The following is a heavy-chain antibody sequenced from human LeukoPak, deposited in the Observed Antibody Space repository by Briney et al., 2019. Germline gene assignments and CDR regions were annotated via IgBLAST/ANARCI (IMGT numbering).Heavy chain of an antibody. CDR2: ISWNSGSI. V-gene: IGHV3-9*01. J-gene: IGHJ4*02. D-gene: IGHD6-19*01. CDR3: AKDIAGYSSGWLYD. Sequence: PGGSLRLSCAASGFTFSSYAMSWVRQAPGKGLEWVSGISWNSGSIGYADSVKGRFTISRDNAKNSLYLQMNSLRAEDTALYYCAKDIAGYSSGWLYDWGQGTLVTVSS. CDR1: GFTFSSYA.